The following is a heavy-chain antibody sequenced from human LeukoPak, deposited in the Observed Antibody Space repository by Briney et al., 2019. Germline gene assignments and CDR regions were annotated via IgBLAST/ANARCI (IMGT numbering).Heavy chain of an antibody. Sequence: PSETLSLTCTVSGGSISSYYWSWIRQPPGKGLEWMGYIYYGGRTSYNPALKSLVTISVDTSKTQSSLKLSSVTAANTAVYYWTRGYGYSYGYPLPYWGQGTLVTVSS. CDR3: TRGYGYSYGYPLPY. V-gene: IGHV4-59*01. J-gene: IGHJ4*02. D-gene: IGHD5-18*01. CDR2: IYYGGRT. CDR1: GGSISSYY.